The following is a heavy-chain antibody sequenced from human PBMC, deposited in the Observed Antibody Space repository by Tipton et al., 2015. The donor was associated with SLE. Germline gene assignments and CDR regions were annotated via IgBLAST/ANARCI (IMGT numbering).Heavy chain of an antibody. CDR2: IHSAGSST. Sequence: GSLRLSCAASGFTFSAYWMHWVRQAPGKGLVWVARIHSAGSSTNYADSVKGRFTISRDNAKNTLCLQMNSLRAEDTAVYYCARERMITFGGIIVYPGMDVWGQGTTVTVSS. CDR1: GFTFSAYW. D-gene: IGHD3-16*02. J-gene: IGHJ6*02. V-gene: IGHV3-74*01. CDR3: ARERMITFGGIIVYPGMDV.